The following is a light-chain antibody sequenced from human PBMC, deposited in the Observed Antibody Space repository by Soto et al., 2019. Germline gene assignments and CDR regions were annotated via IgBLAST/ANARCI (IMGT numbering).Light chain of an antibody. CDR1: SSNIGSNY. J-gene: IGLJ3*02. CDR3: GTWDSTLSAGV. V-gene: IGLV1-51*01. Sequence: QSVLTQPPSVSVAPGQKVTISCSGSSSNIGSNYVSWYQQFPGAAPKLLIFDNNQRPSGIPDRFSGSKSGTSVTLDITGLQTGDEADYYCGTWDSTLSAGVFGGGTKVTVL. CDR2: DNN.